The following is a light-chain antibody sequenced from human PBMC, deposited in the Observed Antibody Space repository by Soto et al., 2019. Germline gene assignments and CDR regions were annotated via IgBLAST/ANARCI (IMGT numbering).Light chain of an antibody. CDR1: QSVSSN. CDR3: QQYNNWPPLT. J-gene: IGKJ4*01. V-gene: IGKV3-15*01. CDR2: GAS. Sequence: IVMTQSPDSLAVSLGERATLSCRASQSVSSNLAWYQQKPGQAPRLLIYGASSRATGIPARFSGSGSGTEFTLTISSLQSEDFAVYYCQQYNNWPPLTFGGGTKVDIK.